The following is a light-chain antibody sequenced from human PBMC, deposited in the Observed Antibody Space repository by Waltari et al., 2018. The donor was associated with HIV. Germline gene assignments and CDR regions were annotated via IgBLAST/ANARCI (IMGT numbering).Light chain of an antibody. Sequence: QSVLTQSPSASGTPGQRVTISCSGSSSNIAANTVSWYQQFSGTAPKLLIHSKNPRPPGVTDRFSGTKSGTAASLAISGLQAEDEADYYCAAWDDGVNGWVFGGGTKLTVL. CDR3: AAWDDGVNGWV. V-gene: IGLV1-44*01. CDR1: SSNIAANT. CDR2: SKN. J-gene: IGLJ3*02.